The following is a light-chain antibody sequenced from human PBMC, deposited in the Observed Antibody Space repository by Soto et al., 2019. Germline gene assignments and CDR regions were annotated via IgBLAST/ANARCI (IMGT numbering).Light chain of an antibody. J-gene: IGLJ3*02. CDR1: SSDVGGYNY. Sequence: QSVLTQPASVSGSPGQSITISCTGTSSDVGGYNYVSWYQQHPGNVPKLMIYEVSNRPSGVSNRFSGSKSGNTASLTISGLQAEDEADYHCTSYTSSSTWVFGGGTKVTVL. CDR3: TSYTSSSTWV. V-gene: IGLV2-14*01. CDR2: EVS.